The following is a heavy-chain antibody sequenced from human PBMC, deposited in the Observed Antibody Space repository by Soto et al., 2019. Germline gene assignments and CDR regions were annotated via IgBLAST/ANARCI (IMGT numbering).Heavy chain of an antibody. Sequence: PSETLSLTCAVSGAPISSLTYYWVWIRQPPGKGLEWIGTISLGGTTYYSPSLKSRLTASLDTSSNQVSLILSSVTVTDTAVYFCVKQAVGSMSSKWGPETLLTVSS. J-gene: IGHJ4*02. CDR3: VKQAVGSMSSK. D-gene: IGHD6-6*01. CDR2: ISLGGTT. V-gene: IGHV4-39*01. CDR1: GAPISSLTYY.